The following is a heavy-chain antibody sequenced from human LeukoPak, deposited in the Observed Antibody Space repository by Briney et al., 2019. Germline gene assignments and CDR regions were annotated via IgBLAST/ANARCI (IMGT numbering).Heavy chain of an antibody. Sequence: GGSLRLSCAASGFTFSSYAMSWVCQDPGRGLEWVSAISGSGGSTYYADSVKGRFTISRDNSKNTLYLQMNSLRAEDTAVYYCAKDLFGLAVAGTSAFDVWGQGTMVTVSS. D-gene: IGHD6-19*01. J-gene: IGHJ3*01. CDR2: ISGSGGST. CDR1: GFTFSSYA. CDR3: AKDLFGLAVAGTSAFDV. V-gene: IGHV3-23*01.